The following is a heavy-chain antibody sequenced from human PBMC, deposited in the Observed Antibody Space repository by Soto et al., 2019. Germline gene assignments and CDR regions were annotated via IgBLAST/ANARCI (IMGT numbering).Heavy chain of an antibody. V-gene: IGHV2-5*01. CDR2: IFWYDDT. D-gene: IGHD1-1*01. CDR1: GFSLSTSGVG. CDR3: AQVHRAHGGESDAFDV. Sequence: ITLKESGPPLVKPTQTLTLTCTFSGFSLSTSGVGVAWIRQPPGKALKWLALIFWYDDTRYSPSLNSRLTITKDTSNNQVVLIMPNMGPGATATYYCAQVHRAHGGESDAFDVWGQGTMLTV. J-gene: IGHJ3*01.